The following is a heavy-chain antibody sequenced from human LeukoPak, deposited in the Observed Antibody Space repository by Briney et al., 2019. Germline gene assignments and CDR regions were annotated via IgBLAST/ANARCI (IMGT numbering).Heavy chain of an antibody. CDR2: ISSSSSYI. V-gene: IGHV3-21*01. Sequence: GGSLRLSCAASGFTFSSYSMNWVRQAPGKGLEWVSSISSSSSYIYYADSVKGRFTISRDNAKNSLYLQMNSLRAEDTAVYYCARSPRGGYDEFDYWGQGTLVTVSA. J-gene: IGHJ4*02. D-gene: IGHD5-12*01. CDR3: ARSPRGGYDEFDY. CDR1: GFTFSSYS.